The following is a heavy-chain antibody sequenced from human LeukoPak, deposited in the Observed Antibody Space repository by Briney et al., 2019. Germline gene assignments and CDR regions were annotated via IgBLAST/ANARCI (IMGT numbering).Heavy chain of an antibody. CDR3: ASIDRDGYNPGPFDY. V-gene: IGHV1-69*04. CDR2: IIPILGIA. D-gene: IGHD5-24*01. CDR1: GGTFSSYA. J-gene: IGHJ4*02. Sequence: ASVKVSCKASGGTFSSYAISWVRQAPGQGLEWMGRIIPILGIANYAQKFQGRVTITADKSTSTAYMELSSLRSEDTAVYYCASIDRDGYNPGPFDYWGQGTLVTVSS.